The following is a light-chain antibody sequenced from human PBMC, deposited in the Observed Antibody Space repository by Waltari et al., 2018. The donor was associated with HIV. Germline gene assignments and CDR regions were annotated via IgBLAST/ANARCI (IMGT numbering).Light chain of an antibody. CDR1: IPNIGTNS. V-gene: IGLV1-51*02. CDR2: KND. Sequence: QSVLTQPPSLSASPGQRNNIPCSGRIPNIGTNSDSWYQPVPGTAPKLLIYKNDKRPSGIPDRVSGSKSDTSATLGISGFRTGDEADYYCATWDSRLNSYVFGSGTTVIVL. J-gene: IGLJ1*01. CDR3: ATWDSRLNSYV.